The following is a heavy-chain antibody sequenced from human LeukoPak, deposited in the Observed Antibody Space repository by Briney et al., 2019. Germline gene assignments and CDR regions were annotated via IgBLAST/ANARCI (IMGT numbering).Heavy chain of an antibody. CDR3: ARTSVVINDAFDI. CDR2: ISSSRSYI. V-gene: IGHV3-21*01. J-gene: IGHJ3*02. CDR1: GFTFSSYS. D-gene: IGHD3-22*01. Sequence: PGGSLRLSCAASGFTFSSYSMDWVRQAPGKGLEWVSSISSSRSYIYYADSVKGRFTISRDNAKNSLYLQMNSLRAEDTAVYYCARTSVVINDAFDIWDQGTMVTVSS.